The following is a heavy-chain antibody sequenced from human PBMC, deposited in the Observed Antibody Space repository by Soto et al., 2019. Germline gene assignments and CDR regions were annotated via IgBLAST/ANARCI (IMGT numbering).Heavy chain of an antibody. V-gene: IGHV1-46*01. CDR3: ARDLSTAMAVIGTFDF. Sequence: GASVKVSCKASGYPFSNFHIHWVRQAPGQGFEWMGTITPRGGSTSYAQNFQGRVTITRDTSTSTVFMELTRLRSDDTAMYYCARDLSTAMAVIGTFDFWGQGTLVTVSS. D-gene: IGHD6-19*01. J-gene: IGHJ4*02. CDR2: ITPRGGST. CDR1: GYPFSNFH.